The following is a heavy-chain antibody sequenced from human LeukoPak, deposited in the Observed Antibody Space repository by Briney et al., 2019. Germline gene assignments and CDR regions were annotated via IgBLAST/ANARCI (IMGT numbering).Heavy chain of an antibody. Sequence: GGSLRLSCAASGFSFSDAWMNWVRQASGKGLEWVSAISNNGGYTYYADSVQGRFTISRDNSKSTLCLQMNSLRAEDTAVYYCAKQLGYCSDGSCYFPYWGQGTLVTVSS. CDR1: GFSFSDAW. CDR3: AKQLGYCSDGSCYFPY. D-gene: IGHD2-15*01. CDR2: ISNNGGYT. V-gene: IGHV3-23*01. J-gene: IGHJ4*02.